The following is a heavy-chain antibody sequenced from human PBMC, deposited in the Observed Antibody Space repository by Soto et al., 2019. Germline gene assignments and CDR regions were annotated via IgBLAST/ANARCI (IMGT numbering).Heavy chain of an antibody. V-gene: IGHV3-30*03. CDR1: GFTFSSYG. J-gene: IGHJ6*02. D-gene: IGHD5-18*01. Sequence: QVQLVESGGGVVQPGRSLRLSCAASGFTFSSYGMHWVRQAPGKGLEWVAVISYDGSNTYYADSVKGRFTISRDNSKNTLYLQMNILRAEDTAVYYSCTAIVTDYYYGMDVWGQGTTVTVSS. CDR3: CTAIVTDYYYGMDV. CDR2: ISYDGSNT.